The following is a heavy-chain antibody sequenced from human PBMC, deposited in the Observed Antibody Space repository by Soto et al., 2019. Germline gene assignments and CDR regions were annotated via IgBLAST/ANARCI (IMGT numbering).Heavy chain of an antibody. CDR2: ISSSSSPI. D-gene: IGHD1-26*01. J-gene: IGHJ3*02. CDR1: GFTFSSND. CDR3: ARTNRSRDAFGI. Sequence: CSAAGFTFSSNDMNWVRQAPGKGLGWGSYISSSSSPIYYADSVRGRFTISRDKAKKSLYLQLNSLRAEDTAVYYCARTNRSRDAFGIWGQGTMVTVSS. V-gene: IGHV3-48*03.